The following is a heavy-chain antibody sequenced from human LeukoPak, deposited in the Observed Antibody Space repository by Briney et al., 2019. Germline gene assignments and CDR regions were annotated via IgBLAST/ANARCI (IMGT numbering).Heavy chain of an antibody. J-gene: IGHJ4*02. CDR2: FDPEDGET. CDR3: ATGFTLRDFWAPYDY. CDR1: GYTLTELS. D-gene: IGHD3-3*01. V-gene: IGHV1-24*01. Sequence: GASVKVSCKVSGYTLTELSMHWVRQAPGKGLEWMGGFDPEDGETIYAQKFQGRVTMTEDTSTDTAYMELSSLRSEDTAVYYCATGFTLRDFWAPYDYWGQGTLVTVSS.